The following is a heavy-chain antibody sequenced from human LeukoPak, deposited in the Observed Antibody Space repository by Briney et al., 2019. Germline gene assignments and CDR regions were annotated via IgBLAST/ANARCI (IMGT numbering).Heavy chain of an antibody. D-gene: IGHD3-22*01. J-gene: IGHJ6*02. CDR2: ISAYNGNT. CDR3: ARDWVYYDSSGYYYYYYGMDV. Sequence: ASVKVSCKASGYTFTSYGISWVRQAPGQGLEWMGWISAYNGNTNYAQKLQGRVTMTTDTSTSTAYMELRSLRSDGTAVYYCARDWVYYDSSGYYYYYYGMDVWGQGTTVTVSS. CDR1: GYTFTSYG. V-gene: IGHV1-18*01.